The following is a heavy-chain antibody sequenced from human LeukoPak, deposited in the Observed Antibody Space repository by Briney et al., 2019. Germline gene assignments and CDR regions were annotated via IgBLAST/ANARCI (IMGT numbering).Heavy chain of an antibody. CDR3: ARGHTILAY. CDR1: GLNFSNYW. D-gene: IGHD3-3*01. V-gene: IGHV3-7*01. Sequence: PGGSLRLSCAASGLNFSNYWMSWFRQAPGKGLEWVANIKQDGSEKYYVDSVKGRFTISRDNAKNSLYLQMDSLRAEDTAVYYCARGHTILAYWGQGTLVTVSS. CDR2: IKQDGSEK. J-gene: IGHJ4*02.